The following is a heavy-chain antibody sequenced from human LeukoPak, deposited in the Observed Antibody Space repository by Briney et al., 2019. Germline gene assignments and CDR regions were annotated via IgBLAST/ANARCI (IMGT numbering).Heavy chain of an antibody. J-gene: IGHJ4*02. CDR1: GGSFSGYY. V-gene: IGHV4-34*01. D-gene: IGHD5-12*01. CDR2: INHSGST. Sequence: PSETLSLTCAVYGGSFSGYYWSWIRQPPGKGLEWIGEINHSGSTNYNPSLKSRVTISVDTSKNQFSLKLSSVTAADTAVYYCARDSRRGYDYWGQGTLVTVSS. CDR3: ARDSRRGYDY.